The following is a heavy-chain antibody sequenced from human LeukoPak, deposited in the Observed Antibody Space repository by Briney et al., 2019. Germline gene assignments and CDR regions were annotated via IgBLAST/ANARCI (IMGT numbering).Heavy chain of an antibody. J-gene: IGHJ4*01. Sequence: GGSLRLSCAASGFTFDDHGMNWVRQAPGKRLEWVSGITWNGGTTGYSDSVRGRFTISRDNAKNSLYLQMNSLRAEDTAFYRCVRDRSYGAFDSWGLGTLVTVSS. CDR1: GFTFDDHG. D-gene: IGHD5-18*01. V-gene: IGHV3-20*01. CDR3: VRDRSYGAFDS. CDR2: ITWNGGTT.